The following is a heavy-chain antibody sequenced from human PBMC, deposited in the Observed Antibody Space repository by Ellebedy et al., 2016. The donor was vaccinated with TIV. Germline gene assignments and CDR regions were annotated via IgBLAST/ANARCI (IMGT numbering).Heavy chain of an antibody. CDR3: AKVRSNWNYFDY. CDR2: IKQDGSEK. J-gene: IGHJ4*02. Sequence: GESLKISCAASGFTFSIYWMSWVRQAPGKGLECVANIKQDGSEKSYVDSVKGRFTISRDNAKNSLYLQMNSLRAEDTAVYYCAKVRSNWNYFDYWGQGTLVTVSS. D-gene: IGHD1-20*01. CDR1: GFTFSIYW. V-gene: IGHV3-7*03.